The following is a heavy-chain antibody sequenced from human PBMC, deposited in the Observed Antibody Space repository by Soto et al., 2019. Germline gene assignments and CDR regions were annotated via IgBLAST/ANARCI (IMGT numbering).Heavy chain of an antibody. D-gene: IGHD2-8*01. CDR2: ISSSSSYI. CDR1: GFTFSSYS. J-gene: IGHJ4*02. Sequence: GGSLRLSCAASGFTFSSYSMNWVRQAPGKGLEWVSSISSSSSYIYYADSVKGRFTISRDNAKNSLYLQMNSLRAEDTAVYYCARRYCTNGVCPFDSWGQGTLVTVSS. CDR3: ARRYCTNGVCPFDS. V-gene: IGHV3-21*01.